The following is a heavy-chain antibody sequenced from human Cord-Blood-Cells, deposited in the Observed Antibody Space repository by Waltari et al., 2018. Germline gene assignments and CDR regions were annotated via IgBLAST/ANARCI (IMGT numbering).Heavy chain of an antibody. Sequence: QVQLQQWGAGLLKPSETLSLTCAVYGGSFSGYYWSWIRQPPGKGLEWIGEINHSGSTNYNPSLKSRVNISVDTSKNHFSLMLSSVTAADTAGYYCARVMSVYYYPDYWGQGTLVTVSS. CDR1: GGSFSGYY. V-gene: IGHV4-34*01. CDR3: ARVMSVYYYPDY. CDR2: INHSGST. J-gene: IGHJ4*02. D-gene: IGHD3-10*01.